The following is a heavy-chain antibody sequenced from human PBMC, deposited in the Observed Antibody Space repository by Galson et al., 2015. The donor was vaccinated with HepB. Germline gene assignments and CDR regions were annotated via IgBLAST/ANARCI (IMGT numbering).Heavy chain of an antibody. D-gene: IGHD3-3*01. J-gene: IGHJ6*02. CDR2: IGTAGDP. Sequence: SLRLSCAASGFTFSSYDMHWVRQATGKGLEWVSAIGTAGDPYYPGSVKGRFTISRENAKNSLYLQMNSLRAGDTAVYYCARALKKYDFWSGSEYYYYYGMDVWGQGTTVTVSS. CDR3: ARALKKYDFWSGSEYYYYYGMDV. CDR1: GFTFSSYD. V-gene: IGHV3-13*05.